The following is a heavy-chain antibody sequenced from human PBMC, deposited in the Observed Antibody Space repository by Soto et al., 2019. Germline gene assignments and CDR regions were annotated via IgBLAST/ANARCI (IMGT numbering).Heavy chain of an antibody. CDR2: INHSRST. Sequence: SETLSLTCAVYGGSFSGYYWSWIRQPPGKGLEWIGEINHSRSTNYNPSLKSRVTISVDTSKNQFSLKLSSVTAADTAVYYCARGYDYIWGSYRYPNWFDPWGQGTLVTVSS. CDR1: GGSFSGYY. CDR3: ARGYDYIWGSYRYPNWFDP. D-gene: IGHD3-16*02. J-gene: IGHJ5*02. V-gene: IGHV4-34*01.